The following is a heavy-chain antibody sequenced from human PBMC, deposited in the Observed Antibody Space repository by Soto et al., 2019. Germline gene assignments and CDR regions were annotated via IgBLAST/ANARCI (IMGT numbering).Heavy chain of an antibody. CDR1: GGSFSGYY. CDR3: ARLASVAATPLFDY. J-gene: IGHJ4*02. D-gene: IGHD2-15*01. V-gene: IGHV4-34*01. Sequence: QVQLQQWGAGLLKPSETLSLTCAVYGGSFSGYYWSWIRQPPGKGLEWIGEINHSGSTNYNPSLKSRVTISVDTSKNQFSLKLSSVTAADTAVYYCARLASVAATPLFDYWGQGTLVTVSS. CDR2: INHSGST.